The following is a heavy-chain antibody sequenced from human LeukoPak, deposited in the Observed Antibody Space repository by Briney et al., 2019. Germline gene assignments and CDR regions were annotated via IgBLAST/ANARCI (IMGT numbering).Heavy chain of an antibody. CDR1: GFTFSNYA. V-gene: IGHV3-64*01. D-gene: IGHD1/OR15-1a*01. J-gene: IGHJ5*02. CDR2: ISSNGGTT. Sequence: GGSLRLSCAASGFTFSNYAMHWVRQAPGKGLEYVSAISSNGGTTYYANSVKGRFTISRDNSKNTLYLQMGSLRAEDMAVYYCARVGMTGTFDPWGQGTLVIVSS. CDR3: ARVGMTGTFDP.